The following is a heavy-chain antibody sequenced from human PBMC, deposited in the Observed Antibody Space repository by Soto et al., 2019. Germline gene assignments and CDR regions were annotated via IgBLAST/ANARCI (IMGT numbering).Heavy chain of an antibody. CDR2: INAGNGNT. D-gene: IGHD1-26*01. V-gene: IGHV1-3*01. CDR1: GYTFTSYA. J-gene: IGHJ4*02. CDR3: ARDLGVGAASDY. Sequence: ASVKVSCKTSGYTFTSYAMHWVRQATGQRLEWMGWINAGNGNTKYSQKFQGRVTITRDTSASTAYMELSSLRSEDTAVYYCARDLGVGAASDYWGQGTLVTVSS.